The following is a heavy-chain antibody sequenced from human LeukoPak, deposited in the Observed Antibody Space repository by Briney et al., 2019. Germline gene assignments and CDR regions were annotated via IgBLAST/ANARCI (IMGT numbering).Heavy chain of an antibody. Sequence: GGSLILSCAASGFTFSRYSMNWVRQAPGKGLEWVSSINIDSSYIYYADSVKGRFTISRDNAKNSLYLQMNSLRAEDTAVYYCARDSYVQQRQGLFDYWGQGTLVTVSS. D-gene: IGHD6-13*01. CDR3: ARDSYVQQRQGLFDY. J-gene: IGHJ4*02. CDR1: GFTFSRYS. CDR2: INIDSSYI. V-gene: IGHV3-21*01.